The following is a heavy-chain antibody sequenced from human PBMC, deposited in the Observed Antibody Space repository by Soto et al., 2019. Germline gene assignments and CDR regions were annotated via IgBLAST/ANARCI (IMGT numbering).Heavy chain of an antibody. Sequence: GESLKISCKGSGYSFTSYWISWVRQMPGKGLEWMGRIDPSDSYPNYSPSFQGHVTISADKSVSTAYLQWSSLQASDTAIYYCARHSGCSGGSCYSVYYFGMDVWGQGTTVTVSS. J-gene: IGHJ6*02. D-gene: IGHD2-15*01. CDR2: IDPSDSYP. V-gene: IGHV5-10-1*01. CDR3: ARHSGCSGGSCYSVYYFGMDV. CDR1: GYSFTSYW.